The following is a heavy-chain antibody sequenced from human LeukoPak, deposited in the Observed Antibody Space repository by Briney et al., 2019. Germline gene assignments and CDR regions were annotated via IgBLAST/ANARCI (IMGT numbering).Heavy chain of an antibody. J-gene: IGHJ3*02. D-gene: IGHD6-6*01. Sequence: GGSLRLSCAASGFTFTTYSMNWVRQAPGKGLEWVSYITTTSSIMHYADSVKGRFTISRDNAKNSLYLQMNSLRAEDTAVFYCTRDYSSSSGRAFDIWGQGTMVTVSS. CDR2: ITTTSSIM. CDR3: TRDYSSSSGRAFDI. CDR1: GFTFTTYS. V-gene: IGHV3-48*01.